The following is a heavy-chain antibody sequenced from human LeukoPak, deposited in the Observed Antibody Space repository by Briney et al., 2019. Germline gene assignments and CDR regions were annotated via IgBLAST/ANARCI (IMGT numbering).Heavy chain of an antibody. J-gene: IGHJ4*02. CDR1: GFTFSSYS. CDR2: ISSNGGST. Sequence: GGSLRLSCSASGFTFSSYSMHWVRQAPGKGLEYVSGISSNGGSTDYADSVKGRFTISRDNAKNSLYLQMNSLRAEDTAVYYCATTAGGASDYWGQGTLVTVSS. V-gene: IGHV3-64*04. CDR3: ATTAGGASDY. D-gene: IGHD6-13*01.